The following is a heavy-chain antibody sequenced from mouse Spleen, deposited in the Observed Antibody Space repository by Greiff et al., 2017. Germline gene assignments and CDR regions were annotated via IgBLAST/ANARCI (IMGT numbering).Heavy chain of an antibody. J-gene: IGHJ3*01. CDR1: GYTFTSYT. D-gene: IGHD2-2*01. CDR3: ARWGGYDPFAY. Sequence: QVQLKESGAELARPGASVKMSCKASGYTFTSYTMHWVKQRPGQGLEWIGYINPSSGYTKYNQKFKDKATLTADKSSSTAYMQLSSLTSEDSAVYYCARWGGYDPFAYWGQGTLVTVSA. CDR2: INPSSGYT. V-gene: IGHV1-4*01.